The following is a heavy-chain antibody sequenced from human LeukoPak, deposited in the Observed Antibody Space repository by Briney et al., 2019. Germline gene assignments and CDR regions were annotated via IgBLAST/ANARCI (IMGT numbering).Heavy chain of an antibody. CDR1: GYTLTELS. CDR2: FDPEDGET. J-gene: IGHJ5*02. Sequence: ASVKVSCKVSGYTLTELSMHWVRQAPGKGLEWMGGFDPEDGETIYAQKFQGRVTMTEDTSTDTAYMELSSLRSEDTAVYYCATDPRIVGATIPEFDPWGQGTLVTVSS. CDR3: ATDPRIVGATIPEFDP. D-gene: IGHD1-26*01. V-gene: IGHV1-24*01.